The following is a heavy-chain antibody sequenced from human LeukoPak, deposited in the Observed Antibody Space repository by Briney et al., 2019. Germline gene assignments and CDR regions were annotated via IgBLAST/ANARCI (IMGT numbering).Heavy chain of an antibody. CDR1: RFTFISSG. Sequence: SVKVSCKASRFTFISSGMQRVRQARGQRLEWIGWIVVGSGNTNYAQKFQERVTITRDMSTSTAYMELSSLRSEDTAVYYCAAPRRGPHTLMDPRDAFDIWGQGTMVTVSS. CDR2: IVVGSGNT. D-gene: IGHD5-18*01. CDR3: AAPRRGPHTLMDPRDAFDI. V-gene: IGHV1-58*02. J-gene: IGHJ3*02.